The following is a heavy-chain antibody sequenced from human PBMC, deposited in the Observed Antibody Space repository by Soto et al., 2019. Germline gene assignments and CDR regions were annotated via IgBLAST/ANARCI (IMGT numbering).Heavy chain of an antibody. Sequence: SETLSLTCTVSGGSISSGDYYWSWIRQPPGKGLEWIGYISYSGSTYYNPSLRSRVTISVDTSKNQFSLKLSSVTAADTAVYYCARGVTMVRGVIIPWFDPWGQGTLVTVSS. CDR2: ISYSGST. D-gene: IGHD3-10*01. V-gene: IGHV4-30-4*01. CDR3: ARGVTMVRGVIIPWFDP. CDR1: GGSISSGDYY. J-gene: IGHJ5*02.